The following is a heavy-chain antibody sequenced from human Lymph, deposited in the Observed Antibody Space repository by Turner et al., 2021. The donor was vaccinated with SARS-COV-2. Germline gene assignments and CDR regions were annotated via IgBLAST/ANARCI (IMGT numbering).Heavy chain of an antibody. D-gene: IGHD3-22*01. CDR1: GFTFSSYA. CDR3: AKGVRGAMIVVVIPYFDY. J-gene: IGHJ4*02. Sequence: EVQLLESGGGLVQTGGSLRLSCAASGFTFSSYAMSWVRQAPGKGLEWVSAISGSGGDTYYADSVKGRFTISSDNSKNTLYLQMNSLRAEDTAVYYCAKGVRGAMIVVVIPYFDYWGQGTLVTVSS. CDR2: ISGSGGDT. V-gene: IGHV3-23*01.